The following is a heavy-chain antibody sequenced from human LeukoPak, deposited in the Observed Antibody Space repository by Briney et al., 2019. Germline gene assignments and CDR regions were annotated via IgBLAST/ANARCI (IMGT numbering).Heavy chain of an antibody. CDR3: ARESESSGWYDY. J-gene: IGHJ4*02. V-gene: IGHV3-43*02. D-gene: IGHD6-19*01. Sequence: PRRSLRLSCAASGFTFSTYGMHWVRQVPGKGLEWVSLISGDGGSTFYADSVKGRFTISRDNSKNSLYLQMNSLRSDDTALYYCARESESSGWYDYWGQGTLVTVSS. CDR2: ISGDGGST. CDR1: GFTFSTYG.